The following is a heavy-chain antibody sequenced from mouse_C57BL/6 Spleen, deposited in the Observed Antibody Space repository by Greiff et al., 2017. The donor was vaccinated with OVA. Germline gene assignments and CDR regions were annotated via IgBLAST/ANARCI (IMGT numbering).Heavy chain of an antibody. CDR2: IDPSDSET. CDR1: GYTFTSYW. Sequence: QVQLQQSGAELVRPGSSVKLSCKASGYTFTSYWMHWVKQRPIQGLEWIGNIDPSDSETHYNQKFKDKATLTVDKSSSTAYMQLSSLTSEDSAVYYCARNPITTVVAEGYFDVWGTGTTVTVSS. V-gene: IGHV1-52*01. J-gene: IGHJ1*03. CDR3: ARNPITTVVAEGYFDV. D-gene: IGHD1-1*01.